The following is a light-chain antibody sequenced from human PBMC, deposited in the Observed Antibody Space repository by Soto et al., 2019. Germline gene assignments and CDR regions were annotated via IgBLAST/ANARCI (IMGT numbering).Light chain of an antibody. Sequence: QSVLTQPPSVSAATGQKVTISCSGSDSNIGINYVSWYQQFPGTAPKLLIYDKNKRPSWIPYRFSGSKSGTSATLVITGLKTGDEADYDCGTWYTSLSAGGDVVFGGGTKVTVL. CDR3: GTWYTSLSAGGDVV. CDR1: DSNIGINY. J-gene: IGLJ2*01. CDR2: DKN. V-gene: IGLV1-51*01.